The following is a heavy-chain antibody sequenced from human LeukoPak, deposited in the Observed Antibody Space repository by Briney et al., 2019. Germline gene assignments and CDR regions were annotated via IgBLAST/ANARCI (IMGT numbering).Heavy chain of an antibody. J-gene: IGHJ4*02. Sequence: TLSLTCTVSGGSISSGGYYWSWIRQHPGKGLEWIGYIYYSGSTYYNPSLKSRVTMSVGTSKNQFSLKLSSVTAADTAVYYCARSPYVWGSYRYTSFFDYWGQGTLVTVSS. CDR3: ARSPYVWGSYRYTSFFDY. D-gene: IGHD3-16*02. CDR1: GGSISSGGYY. CDR2: IYYSGST. V-gene: IGHV4-31*03.